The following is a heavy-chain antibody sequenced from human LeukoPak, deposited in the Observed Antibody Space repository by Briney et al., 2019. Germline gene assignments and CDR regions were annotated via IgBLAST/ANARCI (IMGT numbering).Heavy chain of an antibody. CDR1: GYTFTSYY. D-gene: IGHD3-22*01. CDR3: ARDEVLPHTMIVVEGCFDI. CDR2: INPSGGST. V-gene: IGHV1-46*01. J-gene: IGHJ3*02. Sequence: GASVKVSCKASGYTFTSYYMHWVRQAPGQGLEWMGIINPSGGSTSYAQKFQGRVTMTRDTSTSTVYMELSSLRSEDTAVYYCARDEVLPHTMIVVEGCFDIWGQGTMVTVSS.